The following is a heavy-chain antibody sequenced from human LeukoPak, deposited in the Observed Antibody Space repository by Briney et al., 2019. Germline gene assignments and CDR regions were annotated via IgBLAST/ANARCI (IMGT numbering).Heavy chain of an antibody. CDR2: IFPIFGTA. CDR3: AVVGYYDSSGYFDY. Sequence: GSSVKVSCKASGGTFSSYAISWVRQAPGQGLEWMGGIFPIFGTANYAQKFQGRVTITTDESTSTAYMELSSLRSEDTAVYYCAVVGYYDSSGYFDYWGQGTLVTVSS. D-gene: IGHD3-22*01. CDR1: GGTFSSYA. V-gene: IGHV1-69*05. J-gene: IGHJ4*02.